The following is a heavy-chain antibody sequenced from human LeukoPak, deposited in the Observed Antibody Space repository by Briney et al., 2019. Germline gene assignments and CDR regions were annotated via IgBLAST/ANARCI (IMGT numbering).Heavy chain of an antibody. J-gene: IGHJ4*02. D-gene: IGHD1/OR15-1a*01. CDR2: IYYSGST. Sequence: SETLSLTCTVSGGSISSYYWSWIRQPPGKGLEWIGYIYYSGSTNYNPSLKSRVSISLDTSKNQFSLRLNSVTATETAVYYCASQLGGTTFHWGQGTLVTVSS. CDR1: GGSISSYY. CDR3: ASQLGGTTFH. V-gene: IGHV4-59*01.